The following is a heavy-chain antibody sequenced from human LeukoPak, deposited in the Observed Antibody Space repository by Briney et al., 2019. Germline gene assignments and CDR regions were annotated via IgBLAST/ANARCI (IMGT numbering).Heavy chain of an antibody. CDR3: VRGLPGYYFDY. CDR2: MNSNSGNT. D-gene: IGHD1-26*01. CDR1: GGTFSSYA. J-gene: IGHJ4*02. Sequence: ASVKVSCKASGGTFSSYAINWVRQATGQGLEWMGWMNSNSGNTGYAQKFQGRVTMTRNTSISTAFMELSSLRSEDTAVYFCVRGLPGYYFDYWGQGTLVTVSS. V-gene: IGHV1-8*02.